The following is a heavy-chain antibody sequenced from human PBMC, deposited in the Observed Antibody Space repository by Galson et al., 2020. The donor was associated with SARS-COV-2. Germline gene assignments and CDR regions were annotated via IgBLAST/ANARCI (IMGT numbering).Heavy chain of an antibody. CDR3: AKSQYDILTGYHNTYNWFVP. CDR2: ISGSGGST. V-gene: IGHV3-23*01. CDR1: GLTFSSYA. Sequence: GGSLRLSCAASGLTFSSYAMSWVRQAPGKGLEWVSAISGSGGSTYYADSVKGRFTISRDNSKNTPYLQMNSLRAEDTAVYYCAKSQYDILTGYHNTYNWFVPWGQGTLGTVSS. D-gene: IGHD3-9*01. J-gene: IGHJ5*02.